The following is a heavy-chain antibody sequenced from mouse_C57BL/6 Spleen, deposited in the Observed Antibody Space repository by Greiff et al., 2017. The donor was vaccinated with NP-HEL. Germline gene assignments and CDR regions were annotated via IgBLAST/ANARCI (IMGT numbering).Heavy chain of an antibody. CDR3: ARVGDDYDRAWFAY. D-gene: IGHD2-4*01. J-gene: IGHJ3*01. V-gene: IGHV1-64*01. CDR1: GYTFTSYW. CDR2: IHPNSGST. Sequence: QVQLQQPGAELVKPGASVKLSCKASGYTFTSYWMHWVKQRPGQGLEWIGMIHPNSGSTNYNEKFKSKATLTVDKSSSTAYMQLSSLTSEDSAVYYCARVGDDYDRAWFAYWGQGTLVTVSA.